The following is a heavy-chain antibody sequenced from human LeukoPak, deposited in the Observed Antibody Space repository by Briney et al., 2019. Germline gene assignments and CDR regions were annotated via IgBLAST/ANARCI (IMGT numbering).Heavy chain of an antibody. V-gene: IGHV3-23*01. CDR2: IRGADTNT. Sequence: GGSLRLSCAASGFTFGSFTMSWVRQAPGRSLEWVSAIRGADTNTYYADSVRGRFTISRDNSNNTLFLQMNGLRAEDTAVYYCARGGSYFDISGYYFYWGQGTLVTVSS. CDR3: ARGGSYFDISGYYFY. D-gene: IGHD3-22*01. J-gene: IGHJ4*02. CDR1: GFTFGSFT.